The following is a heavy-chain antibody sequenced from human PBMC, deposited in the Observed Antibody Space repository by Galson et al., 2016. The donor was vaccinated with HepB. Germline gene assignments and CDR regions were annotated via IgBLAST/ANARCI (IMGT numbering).Heavy chain of an antibody. Sequence: LSCAASGFTFSSCWMTWVRQAPGKGLEWVANIKQDGSEKYYVDSVKGRFTISRDNAKNSLYLQMNSLRAEDTAVYYCAREGLSDYGDYKYYYYALDVWGQGTTVTVSS. D-gene: IGHD4-17*01. V-gene: IGHV3-7*01. CDR3: AREGLSDYGDYKYYYYALDV. J-gene: IGHJ6*02. CDR1: GFTFSSCW. CDR2: IKQDGSEK.